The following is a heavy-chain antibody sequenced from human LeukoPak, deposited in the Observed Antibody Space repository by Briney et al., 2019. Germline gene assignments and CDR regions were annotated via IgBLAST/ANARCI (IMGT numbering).Heavy chain of an antibody. V-gene: IGHV3-23*01. CDR2: IGSDSGGI. D-gene: IGHD1-14*01. CDR3: AKYRTTNALPWNFDY. J-gene: IGHJ4*02. CDR1: GFTFSSFA. Sequence: GGSLRLSCAASGFTFSSFAMIWVRQAPGKGLEWVSVIGSDSGGIVYADSVKGRFTISRDNSNNTLYLQMNSLRADDTAVYYCAKYRTTNALPWNFDYWGQGTLVTVSS.